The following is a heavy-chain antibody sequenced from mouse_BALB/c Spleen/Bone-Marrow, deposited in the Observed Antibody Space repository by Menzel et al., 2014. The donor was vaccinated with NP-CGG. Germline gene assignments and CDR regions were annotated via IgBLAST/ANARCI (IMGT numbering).Heavy chain of an antibody. V-gene: IGHV4-1*02. J-gene: IGHJ1*01. CDR3: ARLNYYGNLFV. Sequence: VQLKDSGGCLVQPGVSLILSCSASRFDFSRYWMRWFRHAPGIVLEWIGEINPDSSTINYTPSLKDKFIIARDNAKNTLYLQMSKVRSEDTALYYCARLNYYGNLFVWGAGTTVTVSS. CDR2: INPDSSTI. CDR1: RFDFSRYW. D-gene: IGHD1-1*01.